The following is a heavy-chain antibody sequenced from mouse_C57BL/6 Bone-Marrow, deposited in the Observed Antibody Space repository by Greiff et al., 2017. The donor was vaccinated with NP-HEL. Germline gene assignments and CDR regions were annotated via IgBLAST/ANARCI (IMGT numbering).Heavy chain of an antibody. J-gene: IGHJ3*01. CDR1: GFTFSSYA. CDR3: ARDSGYGSSP. CDR2: ISDGGSYT. D-gene: IGHD1-1*01. Sequence: EVQVVESGGGLVKPGGSLKLSCAASGFTFSSYAMSWVRQTPEKRLEWVATISDGGSYTYYPDNVKGRFTISRDNAKNNLYLQMSHLKSEDTAMYYCARDSGYGSSPWGQGTLVTVSA. V-gene: IGHV5-4*01.